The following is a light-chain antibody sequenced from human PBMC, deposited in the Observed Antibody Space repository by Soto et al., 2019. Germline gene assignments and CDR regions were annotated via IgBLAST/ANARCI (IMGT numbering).Light chain of an antibody. CDR2: DVS. CDR3: CSYAGSYTYV. CDR1: SSDVGGYNY. Sequence: QSVLTQPRSVSGSPGQSVTISCTGTSSDVGGYNYVSWYQQHPGKAPKLMIFDVSKRPSGVPDRFSGSKSANTASLTISGLQAEDEAGYYCCSYAGSYTYVFGTGTKVTVL. V-gene: IGLV2-11*01. J-gene: IGLJ1*01.